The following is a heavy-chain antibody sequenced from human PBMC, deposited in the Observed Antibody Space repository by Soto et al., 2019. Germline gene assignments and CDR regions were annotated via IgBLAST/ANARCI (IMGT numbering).Heavy chain of an antibody. CDR3: ASDSPYYYDILTGYYNVHWFDP. CDR2: ISSSGSTI. V-gene: IGHV3-11*01. Sequence: GGSLRLSCAASGFTFSDYYMSWIRQAPGKGLEWVSYISSSGSTIYYADSVKGRFTISRDNAKNSLYLQMNSLRAEDTAVYYCASDSPYYYDILTGYYNVHWFDPWGQGTLVTVSS. CDR1: GFTFSDYY. J-gene: IGHJ5*02. D-gene: IGHD3-9*01.